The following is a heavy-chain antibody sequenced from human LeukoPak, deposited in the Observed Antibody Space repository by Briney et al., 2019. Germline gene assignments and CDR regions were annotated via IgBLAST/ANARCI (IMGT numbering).Heavy chain of an antibody. Sequence: PGGSLTLSCSASGFTFSSFAMGWVPPAPGKGLEWVSTISGSDSSTHYADSMKGKFTNSRDNSKNTLYLQMNSLRADDTAVYYCAKSGYNRFDYWGQGTLVTVSS. CDR1: GFTFSSFA. V-gene: IGHV3-23*01. CDR3: AKSGYNRFDY. CDR2: ISGSDSST. D-gene: IGHD5-24*01. J-gene: IGHJ4*02.